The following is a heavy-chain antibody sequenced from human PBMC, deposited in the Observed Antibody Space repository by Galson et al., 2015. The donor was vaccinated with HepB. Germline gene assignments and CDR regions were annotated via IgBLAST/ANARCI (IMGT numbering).Heavy chain of an antibody. J-gene: IGHJ6*02. Sequence: SVKVSCKASGGTFSSYAISWVRQAPGQGLEWMGGIIPIFGTANYAQKFQGRVTITADKSTSTAYMELSSLRSEDTAVYYCARVRLRFLEWLLIGFTMVAPYGMDVWGQGTTVTVSS. V-gene: IGHV1-69*06. CDR1: GGTFSSYA. CDR2: IIPIFGTA. D-gene: IGHD3-3*01. CDR3: ARVRLRFLEWLLIGFTMVAPYGMDV.